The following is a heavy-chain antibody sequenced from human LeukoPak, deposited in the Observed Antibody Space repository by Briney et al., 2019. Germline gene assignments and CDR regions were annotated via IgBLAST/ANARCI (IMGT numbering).Heavy chain of an antibody. CDR2: IKQDGSEK. Sequence: GGSLRLSCAASGFTFSSYWMSWVRQAPGKGLEWVANIKQDGSEKYYVDSVKGRFTISRDNAKNSLYLQMNSLRAEDTAVYYCAKDGGYCSSTSCYTGFNWGQGTLVTVSS. D-gene: IGHD2-2*02. CDR1: GFTFSSYW. J-gene: IGHJ4*02. CDR3: AKDGGYCSSTSCYTGFN. V-gene: IGHV3-7*01.